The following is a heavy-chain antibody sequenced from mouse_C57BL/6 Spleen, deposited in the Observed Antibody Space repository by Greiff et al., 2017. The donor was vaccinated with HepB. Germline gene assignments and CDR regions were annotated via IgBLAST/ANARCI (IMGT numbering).Heavy chain of an antibody. D-gene: IGHD1-1*01. CDR1: GFTFSSYA. CDR3: ARDYGSSHWYFDV. CDR2: ISDGGSYT. Sequence: EVKLMESGEGLVKPGGSLKLSCAASGFTFSSYAMSWVRQTPEKRLEWVATISDGGSYTYYPDNVKGRFTISRDNAKNNLYLQMSHLKSEDTAMYYCARDYGSSHWYFDVWGTGTTVTVSS. J-gene: IGHJ1*03. V-gene: IGHV5-4*01.